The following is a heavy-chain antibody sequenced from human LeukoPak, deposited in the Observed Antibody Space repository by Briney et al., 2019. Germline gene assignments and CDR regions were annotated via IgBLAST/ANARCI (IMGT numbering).Heavy chain of an antibody. CDR1: GFTFSGYA. J-gene: IGHJ4*02. D-gene: IGHD3-22*01. CDR2: ISSNGGST. V-gene: IGHV3-64*01. Sequence: PGGSLRLSCAASGFTFSGYAMHWVRQAPGKGLEYVPAISSNGGSTYYANSVKDRFTISRDNSKNTLYLQMGSLRAADMAVYHCARDHYDSSGYWYYFDYWGQGTLVTVSS. CDR3: ARDHYDSSGYWYYFDY.